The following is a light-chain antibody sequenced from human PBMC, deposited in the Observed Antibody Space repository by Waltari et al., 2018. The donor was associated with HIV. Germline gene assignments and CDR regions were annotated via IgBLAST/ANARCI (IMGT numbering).Light chain of an antibody. CDR2: EVS. V-gene: IGLV2-8*01. CDR1: SNDVGAYNF. J-gene: IGLJ2*01. CDR3: SSFTGVNTDVI. Sequence: QSALTQPPSASGSPGQSVTISCTGTSNDVGAYNFVSWYQHHPGKAPKLIIYEVSKRPSGVPDRFPASKSANTASLTVSGLQTEDEADYYCSSFTGVNTDVIFGGGTRLTVL.